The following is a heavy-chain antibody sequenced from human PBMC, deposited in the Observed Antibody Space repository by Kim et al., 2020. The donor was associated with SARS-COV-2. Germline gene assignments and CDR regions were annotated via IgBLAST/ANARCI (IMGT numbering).Heavy chain of an antibody. CDR2: INTNTGNP. J-gene: IGHJ1*01. CDR1: GYTFTSYA. D-gene: IGHD4-17*01. CDR3: ARYDPVTRALGYFQH. Sequence: ASVKVSCQASGYTFTSYAMNWVRQAPGQGLEWMGWINTNTGNPTYAQGFTGRFVFSLDTSVSTAYLQISSLKAEDTAVYYCARYDPVTRALGYFQHWGQGTLVTVSS. V-gene: IGHV7-4-1*02.